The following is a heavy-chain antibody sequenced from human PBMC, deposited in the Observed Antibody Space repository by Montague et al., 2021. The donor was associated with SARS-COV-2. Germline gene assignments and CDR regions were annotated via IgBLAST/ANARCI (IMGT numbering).Heavy chain of an antibody. D-gene: IGHD3-3*01. CDR2: INHSGRT. CDR1: GVSFSGYY. J-gene: IGHJ6*02. Sequence: SETLSLTCAVYGVSFSGYYWSWIRQAPGKGLEWIGEINHSGRTNXNPSLKSRVTISVDTSKNQFSLKLSSVTAADTAVYYCARDPWRITIFGVVTRYGMDVWGQGTTVTVSS. CDR3: ARDPWRITIFGVVTRYGMDV. V-gene: IGHV4-34*01.